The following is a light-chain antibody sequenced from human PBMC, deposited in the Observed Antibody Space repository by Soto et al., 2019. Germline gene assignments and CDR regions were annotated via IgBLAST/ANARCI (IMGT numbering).Light chain of an antibody. V-gene: IGKV3-15*01. Sequence: QAPATLSVAPGERATLSCRASQGISRHLAWYQQTPGQAPRLLXYGASSRATGVPVRFSGSGSGTEFTLTISSLQSEDFGVYYCQQYNNWRPITFGQGTRLEIK. J-gene: IGKJ5*01. CDR1: QGISRH. CDR3: QQYNNWRPIT. CDR2: GAS.